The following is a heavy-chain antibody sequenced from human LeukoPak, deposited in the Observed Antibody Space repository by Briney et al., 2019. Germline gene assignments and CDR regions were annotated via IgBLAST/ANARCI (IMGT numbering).Heavy chain of an antibody. CDR2: ISANNGNT. V-gene: IGHV1-18*01. J-gene: IGHJ4*02. CDR1: GYTFTSYG. D-gene: IGHD6-13*01. Sequence: ASVKVSCKASGYTFTSYGISWVRQAPGQGLEWMGWISANNGNTNYAQKLQGRVTMTTDTSTSTAYMELRSLRSDDTAVYYCARVGVGRGESSSWYFLVDYWGQGTLVTVSS. CDR3: ARVGVGRGESSSWYFLVDY.